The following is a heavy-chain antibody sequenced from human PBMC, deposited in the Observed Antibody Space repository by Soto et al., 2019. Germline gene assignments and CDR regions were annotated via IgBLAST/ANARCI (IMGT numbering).Heavy chain of an antibody. D-gene: IGHD2-2*01. Sequence: QVQLQESGPGLVKPSQTLSLTCSVSGDYIHVGGYYWTWIRQRPGKGLEWMGYIYYTGKTYYNPSLESRLTMSVDRSKNQFSLRLTSVTAADTAVYFWGRDLTSNANCIDPWGQGTLVTVSS. V-gene: IGHV4-30-4*01. CDR3: GRDLTSNANCIDP. J-gene: IGHJ5*02. CDR2: IYYTGKT. CDR1: GDYIHVGGYY.